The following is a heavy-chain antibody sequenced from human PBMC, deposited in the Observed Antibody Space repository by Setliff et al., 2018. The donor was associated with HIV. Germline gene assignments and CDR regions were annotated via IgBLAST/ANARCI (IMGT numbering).Heavy chain of an antibody. J-gene: IGHJ6*03. CDR1: GYSFARYG. CDR2: ISGFNGNT. V-gene: IGHV1-18*01. CDR3: ARARRDSYDRGRRNHYYIDV. Sequence: ASVKVSCKASGYSFARYGLSWVRQAPGQGLEWMGWISGFNGNTKYAQSFQDRVAMTTETATSTAYMELNNLKFEDTAVYYCARARRDSYDRGRRNHYYIDVWGKGTTVTVSS. D-gene: IGHD3-22*01.